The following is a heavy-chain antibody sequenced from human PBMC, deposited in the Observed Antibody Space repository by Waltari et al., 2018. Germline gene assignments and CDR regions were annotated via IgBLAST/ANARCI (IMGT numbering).Heavy chain of an antibody. J-gene: IGHJ2*01. Sequence: QVQLFQSGVGLKKPGSSLKFSSRASGGPFSSIAITWLRQAPGQGLEWMGGFIPIFGTANYAQKFQGRVTITADESTSTAYMELSSLRSEDTAVYYCARDSGNSPHFDLWGRGTLVTVSS. CDR1: GGPFSSIA. D-gene: IGHD2-21*02. CDR2: FIPIFGTA. CDR3: ARDSGNSPHFDL. V-gene: IGHV1-69*01.